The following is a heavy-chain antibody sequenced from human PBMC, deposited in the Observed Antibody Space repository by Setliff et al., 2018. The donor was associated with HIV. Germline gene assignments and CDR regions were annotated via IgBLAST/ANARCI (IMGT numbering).Heavy chain of an antibody. D-gene: IGHD5-12*01. CDR1: GYTFNNYG. J-gene: IGHJ4*02. V-gene: IGHV1-2*02. Sequence: ASVKVSCKASGYTFNNYGISWVRQAPGQGLEWMGRINTHSGGTNYAQKFQGRVTMTRDTSISTADMELSSLRSEDTAVYYCARGKAWLRFLDYWGQGTLVTVSS. CDR2: INTHSGGT. CDR3: ARGKAWLRFLDY.